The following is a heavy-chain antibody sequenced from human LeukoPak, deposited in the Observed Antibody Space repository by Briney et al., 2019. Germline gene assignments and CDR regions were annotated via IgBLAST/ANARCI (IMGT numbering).Heavy chain of an antibody. J-gene: IGHJ4*02. D-gene: IGHD6-25*01. Sequence: GGSLRLSCAASGFTFSSYAMTWVRQAPGKGLEWVSGISGSGGSTYYADSVKGRFTISRDNSKNTLYLQMNSLTTVDTAVYYCAKDRYSSASLLANNPFDYWGQGTLVTVSS. V-gene: IGHV3-23*01. CDR3: AKDRYSSASLLANNPFDY. CDR2: ISGSGGST. CDR1: GFTFSSYA.